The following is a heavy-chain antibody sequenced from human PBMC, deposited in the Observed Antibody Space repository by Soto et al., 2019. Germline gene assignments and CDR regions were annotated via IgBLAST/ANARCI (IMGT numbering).Heavy chain of an antibody. CDR2: INHSGNT. Sequence: SETLSLTCPIYGGSFSGYYWSWIRQPPGKGLEWIGEINHSGNTNYNPSLKSRVTISVDTSNNQFSLKLNSVTAADTAVYYCASSRPAVLNGFYYPDMDVWGQGTTVTVSS. CDR1: GGSFSGYY. D-gene: IGHD2-2*01. CDR3: ASSRPAVLNGFYYPDMDV. V-gene: IGHV4-34*01. J-gene: IGHJ6*02.